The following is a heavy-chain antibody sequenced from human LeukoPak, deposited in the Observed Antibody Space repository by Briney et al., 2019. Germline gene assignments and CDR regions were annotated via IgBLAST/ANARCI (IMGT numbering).Heavy chain of an antibody. CDR1: GFTFSTYW. CDR2: IKGDGSAR. CDR3: ARDVGGSLDY. D-gene: IGHD1-26*01. V-gene: IGHV3-7*01. J-gene: IGHJ4*02. Sequence: PGGSLRLSCVGSGFTFSTYWMAWVRQAPGKGLEWVANIKGDGSARHQADSVKGRFSISRDNGQNSVYLQMSSLRGEDTAVYYCARDVGGSLDYWGQGTLVTVSS.